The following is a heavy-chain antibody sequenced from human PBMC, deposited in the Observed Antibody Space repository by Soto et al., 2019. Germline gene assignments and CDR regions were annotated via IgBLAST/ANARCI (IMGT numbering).Heavy chain of an antibody. CDR3: ARVTYYYDCSGYYLFDY. CDR1: GYTFTSYG. Sequence: ASVKVSCKASGYTFTSYGISWVRQAPGQGLEWMGWISAYNGNTNYAQKLQGRVTMTTDTSTSTAYMELRSLRSDDTAVYYCARVTYYYDCSGYYLFDYWGQGTLVTVSS. J-gene: IGHJ4*02. V-gene: IGHV1-18*01. CDR2: ISAYNGNT. D-gene: IGHD3-22*01.